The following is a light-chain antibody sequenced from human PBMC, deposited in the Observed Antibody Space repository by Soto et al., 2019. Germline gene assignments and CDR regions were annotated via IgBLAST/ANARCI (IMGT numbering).Light chain of an antibody. CDR2: DAS. J-gene: IGKJ2*01. V-gene: IGKV3-20*01. CDR1: QTVSSTY. Sequence: EIVLTQSPGTLSLSPGERATLSCRARQTVSSTYLAWYQQKPGQAPRLLIYDASSRATGIPDRFSGSGSGTDFTLTISRLEPEDFAVYYCQQYGSSPQTFGQGTNLEIK. CDR3: QQYGSSPQT.